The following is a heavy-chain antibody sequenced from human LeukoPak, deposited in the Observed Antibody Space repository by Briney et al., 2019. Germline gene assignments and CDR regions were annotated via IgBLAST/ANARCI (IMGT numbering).Heavy chain of an antibody. V-gene: IGHV5-51*01. Sequence: GESLKISCKGSGYSFTNYWIGWVRQMPGKGLEWMGLIYPGDSDTRYSPSFQGQVTISADKSISTTYLQWSSLKAWDTAMYYCARSQGYCSGGSCLQGDWFDPWGRGTLVTVSS. CDR1: GYSFTNYW. J-gene: IGHJ5*02. CDR2: IYPGDSDT. D-gene: IGHD2-15*01. CDR3: ARSQGYCSGGSCLQGDWFDP.